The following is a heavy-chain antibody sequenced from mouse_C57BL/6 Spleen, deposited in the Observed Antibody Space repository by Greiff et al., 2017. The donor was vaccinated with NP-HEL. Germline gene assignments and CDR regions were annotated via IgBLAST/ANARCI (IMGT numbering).Heavy chain of an antibody. D-gene: IGHD1-1*01. CDR2: IDPSDSYT. CDR3: ARSRGSYYYGSLDY. CDR1: GYTFTSYW. J-gene: IGHJ2*01. V-gene: IGHV1-59*01. Sequence: VQLQQPGAELVRPGTSVKLSCKASGYTFTSYWMHWVKQRPGQGLEWIGVIDPSDSYTNYNQKFKGKATLTVDTSSSTAYMQLSSLTSEDSAVYYCARSRGSYYYGSLDYWGQGTTLTVSS.